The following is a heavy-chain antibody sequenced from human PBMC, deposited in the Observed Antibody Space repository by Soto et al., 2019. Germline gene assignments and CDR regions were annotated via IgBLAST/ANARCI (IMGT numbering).Heavy chain of an antibody. CDR3: ARDGRYSSRLLAYGS. J-gene: IGHJ6*01. CDR1: GYTFTSYG. V-gene: IGHV1-18*01. Sequence: GASVKVSCKASGYTFTSYGISWVRQAPGQGLEWMGWISAYNGNTNYAQKLQGRVTMTTDTSTSAADMGLRSRRAGDTVVYYSARDGRYSSRLLAYGSWGQGTKGTGSS. CDR2: ISAYNGNT. D-gene: IGHD6-13*01.